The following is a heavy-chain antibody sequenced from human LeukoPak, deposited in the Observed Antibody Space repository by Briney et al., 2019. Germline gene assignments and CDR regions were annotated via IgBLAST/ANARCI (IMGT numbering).Heavy chain of an antibody. CDR3: ARDLLPYSSSWYVFDP. CDR1: GFTFDDYG. Sequence: GGSLRLSCAASGFTFDDYGMSWVRQAPGKGLERVSGINWNGGSTGYADSVKGRFTISRDNAKNSLYLQMNSLRAEDTALYYCARDLLPYSSSWYVFDPWGQGTLVTVSS. CDR2: INWNGGST. J-gene: IGHJ5*02. D-gene: IGHD6-13*01. V-gene: IGHV3-20*04.